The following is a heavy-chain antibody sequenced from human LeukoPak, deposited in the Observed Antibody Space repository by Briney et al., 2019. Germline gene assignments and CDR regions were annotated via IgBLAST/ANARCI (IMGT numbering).Heavy chain of an antibody. V-gene: IGHV1-2*06. CDR3: ARSYCSGGSCYVSDY. J-gene: IGHJ4*02. D-gene: IGHD2-15*01. CDR1: GYIFTGYY. CDR2: INPNSGGT. Sequence: ASVKVSCKACGYIFTGYYMHWVRQAPGQGLEWMGRINPNSGGTNYAQKFQGRVTMTRDTSISTAYMELSRLRSDDTAVYYCARSYCSGGSCYVSDYWGQGTLVTVSS.